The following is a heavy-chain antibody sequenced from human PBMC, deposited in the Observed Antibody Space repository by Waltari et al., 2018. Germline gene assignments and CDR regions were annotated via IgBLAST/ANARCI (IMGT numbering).Heavy chain of an antibody. Sequence: EVQLVESGGGLVKPGGSLRLSCAASGFTFSSYSMNWVRQAPGKGLEWVSSISSSSSYIYYADSVKGRFTISRDNAKNSLYLQMNSLRVEDTAVYYCARDNLAAADFDYWGQGTLVTVSS. CDR2: ISSSSSYI. D-gene: IGHD6-13*01. J-gene: IGHJ4*02. CDR3: ARDNLAAADFDY. CDR1: GFTFSSYS. V-gene: IGHV3-21*01.